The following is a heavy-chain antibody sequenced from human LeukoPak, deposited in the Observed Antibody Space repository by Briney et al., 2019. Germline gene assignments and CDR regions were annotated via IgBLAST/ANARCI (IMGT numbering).Heavy chain of an antibody. J-gene: IGHJ4*02. CDR3: ASGHYDYVWGSYRRDPWVVYFDY. D-gene: IGHD3-16*02. V-gene: IGHV4-59*01. CDR2: IYYSGST. Sequence: PSETLSLTCTVSGGSISSYYWSWIRQPPGKGLEWIGYIYYSGSTNYNPSLKSRVTISVDTSKNQFSLKLSSVTAADTAVYYCASGHYDYVWGSYRRDPWVVYFDYWGQGTLVTVSS. CDR1: GGSISSYY.